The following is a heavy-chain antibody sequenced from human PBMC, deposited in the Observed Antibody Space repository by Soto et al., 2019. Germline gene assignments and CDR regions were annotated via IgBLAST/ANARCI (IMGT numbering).Heavy chain of an antibody. CDR2: INHSGST. CDR3: ARFLRLVRDY. CDR1: GGSFSGYY. Sequence: SATLSLTSAVYGGSFSGYYWSWIRQPPGKGLEWIGEINHSGSTNYNPSLKSRVTISVDTSKNQFSLKLSSVTAADTAVYYCARFLRLVRDYWGQGTLVTVSS. J-gene: IGHJ4*02. V-gene: IGHV4-34*01. D-gene: IGHD6-19*01.